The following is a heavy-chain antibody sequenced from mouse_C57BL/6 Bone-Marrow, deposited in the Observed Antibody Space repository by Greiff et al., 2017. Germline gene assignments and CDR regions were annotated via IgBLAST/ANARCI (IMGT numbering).Heavy chain of an antibody. CDR2: IDPEGGDT. D-gene: IGHD2-5*01. J-gene: IGHJ3*01. CDR3: TYNSNPY. V-gene: IGHV14-1*01. Sequence: VQLQQSGAELVRPGASVKLSCTASGFNIKDYYMHWVKQRPEQGLEWIGRIDPEGGDTEYAPKFQGKAPMTADTSSNTAYLQLSSLTSEDAAVYYYTYNSNPYWGQGTLVTVSA. CDR1: GFNIKDYY.